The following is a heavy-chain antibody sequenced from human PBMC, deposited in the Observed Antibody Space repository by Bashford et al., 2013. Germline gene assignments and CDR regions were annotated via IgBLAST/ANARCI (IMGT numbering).Heavy chain of an antibody. CDR2: IYPGDSDT. D-gene: IGHD5-18*01. CDR1: GYRFSNYW. V-gene: IGHV5-51*01. CDR3: ARLQGGAMAPFDY. Sequence: ESLKISCKGSGYRFSNYWIVWVRQMPGKGLEWMGIIYPGDSDTRYSPSFEGQVTISADKSISTAHLQWSSLKASDTAMYYCARLQGGAMAPFDYWGQGTLVTVSS. J-gene: IGHJ4*02.